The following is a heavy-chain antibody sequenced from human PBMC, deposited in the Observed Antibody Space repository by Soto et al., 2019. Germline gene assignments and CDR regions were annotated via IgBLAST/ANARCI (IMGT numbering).Heavy chain of an antibody. CDR1: GFTVRSNY. Sequence: GGSLRLSCAASGFTVRSNYISWVRQAPGKGLEWVSVIYTEISTYYADSVKGRFTISRDHSKNTVSLQMNSLRAADSAVYYCARVTRGTSWFFDLWGQGTLVTVSS. CDR2: IYTEIST. D-gene: IGHD6-13*01. V-gene: IGHV3-53*01. CDR3: ARVTRGTSWFFDL. J-gene: IGHJ4*02.